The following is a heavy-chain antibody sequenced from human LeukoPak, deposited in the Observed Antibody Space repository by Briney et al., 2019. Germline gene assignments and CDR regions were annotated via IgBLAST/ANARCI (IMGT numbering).Heavy chain of an antibody. J-gene: IGHJ4*02. CDR2: INHSGST. V-gene: IGHV4-34*01. CDR3: ARVSSINYDSGFDY. Sequence: PSETLSLTCAVYGGSFSGYYWSWIRQPPGKGLEWIGEINHSGSTNYNPSLKSRVTISVDTSKNQFSLKLSSVTAADTAVYYCARVSSINYDSGFDYWGQGTLVTVSS. D-gene: IGHD3-22*01. CDR1: GGSFSGYY.